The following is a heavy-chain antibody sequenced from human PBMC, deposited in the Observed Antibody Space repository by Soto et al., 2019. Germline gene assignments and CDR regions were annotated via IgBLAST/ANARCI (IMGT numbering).Heavy chain of an antibody. V-gene: IGHV4-59*01. CDR1: GGSISSYY. CDR2: IYYSGST. J-gene: IGHJ4*02. CDR3: ARVDEGIAASAFDY. D-gene: IGHD6-13*01. Sequence: SETLSLTCTVSGGSISSYYWSWIRQPPGKGLEWIGYIYYSGSTNYNPSLKSRVTISVDTSKNQFSLKLSSVTAADAAVYYCARVDEGIAASAFDYWGQGTLVTVSS.